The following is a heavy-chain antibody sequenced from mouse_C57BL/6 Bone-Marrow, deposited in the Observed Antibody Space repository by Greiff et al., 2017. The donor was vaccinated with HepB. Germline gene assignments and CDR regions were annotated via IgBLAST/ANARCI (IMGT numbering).Heavy chain of an antibody. V-gene: IGHV5-4*01. D-gene: IGHD2-1*01. CDR3: ARDDGNSLYAMDY. Sequence: DVMLVESGGGLVKPGGSLKLSCAASGFTFSSYAMSWVRQTPEKRLEWVATISDGGSYTYYPDNVKGRFTISRDNAKNNLYLQMSHLKSEDTAMYYCARDDGNSLYAMDYWGQGTSVTVSS. J-gene: IGHJ4*01. CDR2: ISDGGSYT. CDR1: GFTFSSYA.